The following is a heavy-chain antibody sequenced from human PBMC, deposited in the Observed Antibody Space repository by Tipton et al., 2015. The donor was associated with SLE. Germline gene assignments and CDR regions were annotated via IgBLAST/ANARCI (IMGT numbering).Heavy chain of an antibody. J-gene: IGHJ4*02. Sequence: TLSLTCTVSGGSISSSSYYWGWIRQPPGKGLEWIGSIYYSGSTNYNPSLKSRVTISVDTSKNLFSLKLSSVTATDTAVYYCARERSIVAAVDYWGQGTLVTVSS. D-gene: IGHD6-13*01. CDR2: IYYSGST. CDR3: ARERSIVAAVDY. CDR1: GGSISSSSYY. V-gene: IGHV4-39*07.